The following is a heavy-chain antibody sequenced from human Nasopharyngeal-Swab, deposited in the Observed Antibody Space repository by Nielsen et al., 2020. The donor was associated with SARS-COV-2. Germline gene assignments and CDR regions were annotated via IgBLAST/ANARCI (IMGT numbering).Heavy chain of an antibody. CDR1: GFTFSDYY. CDR3: ARDLSSAWYGGY. D-gene: IGHD6-19*01. CDR2: ISSSSSSI. Sequence: GGSLRLSCAASGFTFSDYYMSWIRQAPGKGLEWVSYISSSSSSIYYADSVKGRFTISRDNAKNSLYLQMNSLRDEDTAVYYCARDLSSAWYGGYWGQGTLVTVSS. J-gene: IGHJ4*02. V-gene: IGHV3-11*04.